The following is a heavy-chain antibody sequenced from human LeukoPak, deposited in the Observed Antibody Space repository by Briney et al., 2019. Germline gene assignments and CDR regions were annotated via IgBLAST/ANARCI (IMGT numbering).Heavy chain of an antibody. CDR2: INPNSGGT. V-gene: IGHV1-2*02. Sequence: ASVKVSLKASGYTFTGYYMHWVRQAPGQGLEWMGWINPNSGGTNYAQKFQGRVTMTRDTSISTAYMELSRLRSDDTAVYYCARDTAMVTYWFDPWGQGTLVTVSS. CDR1: GYTFTGYY. CDR3: ARDTAMVTYWFDP. D-gene: IGHD5-18*01. J-gene: IGHJ5*02.